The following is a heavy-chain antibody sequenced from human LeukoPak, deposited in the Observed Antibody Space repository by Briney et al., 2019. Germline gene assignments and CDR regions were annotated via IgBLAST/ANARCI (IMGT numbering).Heavy chain of an antibody. J-gene: IGHJ4*02. CDR2: ISYDGSNK. CDR3: ARAAYCGGDCYSVGGKVGVYYFDY. D-gene: IGHD2-21*02. Sequence: PGGSLRLSCAASGFTFSSYAMHWVRQAPGKGLEWVAVISYDGSNKYYADSVKGRFTISRDNAKNTLYLQMSSLRAEDTAVYYCARAAYCGGDCYSVGGKVGVYYFDYWGQGTLVTVSS. CDR1: GFTFSSYA. V-gene: IGHV3-30-3*01.